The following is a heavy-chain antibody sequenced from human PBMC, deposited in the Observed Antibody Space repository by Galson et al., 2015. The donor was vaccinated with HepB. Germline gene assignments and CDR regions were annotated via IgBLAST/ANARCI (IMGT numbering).Heavy chain of an antibody. J-gene: IGHJ6*01. Sequence: SLRLSCAASGFTFSSYWMSWVRQAPGKGLEWVANIKQDGSEKYYVDSVKGRFTISRDNAKNSLYLQMNSLRAEDTAVYYCARRGGGYCSSTSCPLYYYYGMDDWWQGTTVTVAA. CDR2: IKQDGSEK. CDR1: GFTFSSYW. D-gene: IGHD2-2*01. CDR3: ARRGGGYCSSTSCPLYYYYGMDD. V-gene: IGHV3-7*03.